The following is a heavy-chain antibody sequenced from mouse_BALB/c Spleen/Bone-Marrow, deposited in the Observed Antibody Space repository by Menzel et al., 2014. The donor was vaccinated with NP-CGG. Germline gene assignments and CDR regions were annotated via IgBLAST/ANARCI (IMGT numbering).Heavy chain of an antibody. V-gene: IGHV1-80*01. CDR3: TRSTATFDY. CDR2: IYPGDGDT. Sequence: QVQLQQSGAELVRPGSSVKISCKASGYAFSAYWMNWVKQRPGQGLEWIGQIYPGDGDTNYNGKFKGKATLTADKSSSTAYMQLSSLSSEDSAVYFCTRSTATFDYWGQGTTLTVSS. J-gene: IGHJ2*01. D-gene: IGHD1-2*01. CDR1: GYAFSAYW.